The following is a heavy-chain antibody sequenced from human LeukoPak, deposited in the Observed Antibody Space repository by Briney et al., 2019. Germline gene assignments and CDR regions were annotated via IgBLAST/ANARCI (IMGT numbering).Heavy chain of an antibody. Sequence: ASVKVSCKASGYTFTSYDINWVRQATGQGLEWMGWMSPNSGNTGYAQKFQGRVTITRNTSISTAYMELSSLRSEDTAVYYCARVPPYDFWSGYSYPTFDYWGQGTLVTVSS. CDR3: ARVPPYDFWSGYSYPTFDY. CDR2: MSPNSGNT. CDR1: GYTFTSYD. D-gene: IGHD3-3*01. J-gene: IGHJ4*02. V-gene: IGHV1-8*03.